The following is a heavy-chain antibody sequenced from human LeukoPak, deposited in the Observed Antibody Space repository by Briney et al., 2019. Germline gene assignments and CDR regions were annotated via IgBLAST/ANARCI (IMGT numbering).Heavy chain of an antibody. J-gene: IGHJ5*02. D-gene: IGHD3-10*01. CDR3: ARDEGSGRFDWFDP. V-gene: IGHV4-4*07. CDR2: IYTSGST. CDR1: GGSISSYY. Sequence: SETLSLTCTVSGGSISSYYWSWIRQPAGKGLEWIGRIYTSGSTNYNPSLKSRVTMSVDTSKNQFSLKLSSVTAADTAVYYCARDEGSGRFDWFDPWGRGTLVTVSS.